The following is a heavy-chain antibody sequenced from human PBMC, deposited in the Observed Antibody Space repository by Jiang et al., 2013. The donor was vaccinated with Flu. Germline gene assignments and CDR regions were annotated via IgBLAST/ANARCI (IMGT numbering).Heavy chain of an antibody. J-gene: IGHJ5*02. V-gene: IGHV1-2*02. CDR3: ARVDTAMVMDWFDP. Sequence: GWINPNSGGTNYAQKFQGRVTMTRDTSISTAYMELSRLRSDDTAVYYCARVDTAMVMDWFDPWGQGTLVTVSS. D-gene: IGHD5-18*01. CDR2: INPNSGGT.